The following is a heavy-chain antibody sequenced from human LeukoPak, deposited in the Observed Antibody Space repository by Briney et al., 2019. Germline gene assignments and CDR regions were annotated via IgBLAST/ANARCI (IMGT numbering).Heavy chain of an antibody. V-gene: IGHV1-2*02. Sequence: GASVKVSCKASGYTFTGYYMHWVRQAPGQGLEWMGWINPNSGGTNYAQKFQGRVTMTRDTSISTAYMELSRLRSDDTAVYYCARSPRIAVAGIVQIIDYWGQGTLVTVSS. CDR3: ARSPRIAVAGIVQIIDY. J-gene: IGHJ4*02. CDR1: GYTFTGYY. CDR2: INPNSGGT. D-gene: IGHD6-19*01.